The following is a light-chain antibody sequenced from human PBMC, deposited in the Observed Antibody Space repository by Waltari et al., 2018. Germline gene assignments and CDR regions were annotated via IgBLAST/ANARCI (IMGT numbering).Light chain of an antibody. CDR2: GVS. V-gene: IGLV2-14*01. Sequence: SPGQSITISCTGTSSDVGGYNYVSWYQQHPGKAPKLMIYGVSNRPSGVSNRFSGSKSGNTASLTISGLQAEDEADYYCSSYTGSSIRYVFGTGTKVTVL. J-gene: IGLJ1*01. CDR1: SSDVGGYNY. CDR3: SSYTGSSIRYV.